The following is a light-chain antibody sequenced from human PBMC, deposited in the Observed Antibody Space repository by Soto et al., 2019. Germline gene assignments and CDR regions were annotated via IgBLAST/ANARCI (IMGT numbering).Light chain of an antibody. Sequence: QLVLTQSPSASASLGASVKLTCTLTRGHSNYAIAWHQQQPEKGPRYLMKVNNDGSHVKGDGIPDRFSGSSSGAERYLTISSIQSEDEADYYCQTWGTGYWVFGGGTKVTVL. CDR3: QTWGTGYWV. CDR2: VNNDGSH. V-gene: IGLV4-69*01. CDR1: RGHSNYA. J-gene: IGLJ3*02.